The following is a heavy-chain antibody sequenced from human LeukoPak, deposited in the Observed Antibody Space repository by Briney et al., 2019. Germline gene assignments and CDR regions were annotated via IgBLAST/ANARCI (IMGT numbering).Heavy chain of an antibody. V-gene: IGHV3-74*01. CDR2: IKTDGSRT. CDR1: GFTFSSYW. Sequence: GGSLRLSCAVSGFTFSSYWMHWVRHAPGKGLVWVSRIKTDGSRTSYADSVKGRFTISRDNAKNTLYLEMNSLRAEDTAVYYCGREGYEDAFDIWGQGTMVTVSS. CDR3: GREGYEDAFDI. J-gene: IGHJ3*02. D-gene: IGHD3-3*01.